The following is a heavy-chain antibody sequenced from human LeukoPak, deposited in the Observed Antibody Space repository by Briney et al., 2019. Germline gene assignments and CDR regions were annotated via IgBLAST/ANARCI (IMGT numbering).Heavy chain of an antibody. CDR3: ARVNYFDSSGYYYVDGFDV. D-gene: IGHD3-22*01. CDR1: GASISSGSYY. Sequence: PSETLSLTCTVSGASISSGSYYWSWIRQPAGKGLEWIGRIYTSGSTDYNPSLKSRVSISVDTSNNQVSLNLTSVTAADTAVYYCARVNYFDSSGYYYVDGFDVWGQGTMVTVSS. J-gene: IGHJ3*01. CDR2: IYTSGST. V-gene: IGHV4-61*02.